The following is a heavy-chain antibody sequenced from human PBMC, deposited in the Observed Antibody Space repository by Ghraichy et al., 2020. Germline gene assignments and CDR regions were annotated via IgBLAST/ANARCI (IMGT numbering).Heavy chain of an antibody. D-gene: IGHD4-23*01. V-gene: IGHV1-3*01. CDR3: ARGNIDNWFGP. J-gene: IGHJ5*02. Sequence: ASVKVSCKASGYTFTIYAMHWVRQAPGQRLEWMGWINAGDGDTKYSQKFQGRVTITRDTSASTAYMELSSLRSEDTAVYSCARGNIDNWFGPWGQGTLVTVSS. CDR1: GYTFTIYA. CDR2: INAGDGDT.